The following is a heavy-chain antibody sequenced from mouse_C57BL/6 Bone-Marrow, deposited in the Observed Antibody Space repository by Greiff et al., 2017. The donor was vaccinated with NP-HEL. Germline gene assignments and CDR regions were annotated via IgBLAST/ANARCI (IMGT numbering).Heavy chain of an antibody. D-gene: IGHD1-1*01. Sequence: QVTLKVSGPGILQPSQTLRLTCSFSGFSLSTFGMGVGWMRPPSGLGLEWLAHIWWGDDKYYNPALKRWLTISKETAKNKVCLKIANVNTADTATYYCARIRIRRYLAWFAYWGQGTLITVSA. CDR2: IWWGDDK. CDR3: ARIRIRRYLAWFAY. V-gene: IGHV8-8*01. J-gene: IGHJ3*01. CDR1: GFSLSTFGMG.